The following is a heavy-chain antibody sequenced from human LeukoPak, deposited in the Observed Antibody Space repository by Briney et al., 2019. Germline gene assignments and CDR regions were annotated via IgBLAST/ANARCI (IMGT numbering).Heavy chain of an antibody. CDR1: GGSISSYY. V-gene: IGHV4-4*07. CDR3: ARADFWSGYRFDY. CDR2: IYTSGGT. J-gene: IGHJ4*02. D-gene: IGHD3-3*01. Sequence: SETLSLTCTVSGGSISSYYWSWIRQPAGKGLEWIGRIYTSGGTNYNPSLKSRVTMSVDTSKNQFSLKLTSVTAADMALYYCARADFWSGYRFDYWGQGTLVTVSS.